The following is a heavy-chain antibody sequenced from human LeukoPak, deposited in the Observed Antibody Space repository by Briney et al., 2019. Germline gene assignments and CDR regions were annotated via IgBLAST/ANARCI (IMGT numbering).Heavy chain of an antibody. CDR3: AREAVGYYGSGIHYFDY. CDR2: INLSGST. J-gene: IGHJ4*02. D-gene: IGHD3-10*01. V-gene: IGHV4-34*01. Sequence: PSETLSLTCAVYGGSFSGYYWSWIRQPPGKGLEWIGEINLSGSTNYNPSLKSRVTISVDTSKNQFSLKLSSVTAADTAVYYCAREAVGYYGSGIHYFDYWGQGTLVTVSS. CDR1: GGSFSGYY.